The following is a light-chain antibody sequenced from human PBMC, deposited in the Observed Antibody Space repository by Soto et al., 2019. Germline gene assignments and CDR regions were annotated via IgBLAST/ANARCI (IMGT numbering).Light chain of an antibody. Sequence: QSALTQPASVSGSPGQSITISCTGTSADVGGYNFVSWYQHHPGKAPKLMIYDVSNRPSGVSNRFSGSKSANTASLTISGLQAEDEADYYCISYTSSRTHVVFGGGTQLTVL. CDR3: ISYTSSRTHVV. CDR2: DVS. J-gene: IGLJ2*01. V-gene: IGLV2-14*03. CDR1: SADVGGYNF.